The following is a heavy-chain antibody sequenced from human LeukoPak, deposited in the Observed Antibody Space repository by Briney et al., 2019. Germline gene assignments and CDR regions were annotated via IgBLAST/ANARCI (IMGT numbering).Heavy chain of an antibody. Sequence: GGAQRLSCAASGFTFTTYAIHWVRQAPGKGLEWVAVISYDGIDKYYADFVQGRFTISRDNSKNTLYLEMNSLRPEDTAVYYCARDADIGVLDYWGQGTLVTVSS. V-gene: IGHV3-30*01. D-gene: IGHD5-12*01. CDR2: ISYDGIDK. CDR1: GFTFTTYA. CDR3: ARDADIGVLDY. J-gene: IGHJ4*02.